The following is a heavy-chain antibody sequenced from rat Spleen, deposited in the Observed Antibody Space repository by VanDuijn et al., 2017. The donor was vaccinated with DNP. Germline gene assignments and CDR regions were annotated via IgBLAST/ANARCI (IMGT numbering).Heavy chain of an antibody. Sequence: EVQLVESGGGLVQPGRSMKLSCAASGFTFSNYYMAWVRQAPTKGLEWVAAISTGGGNTYYRDSVKGRFTISRDNAKSTLYLQMDSLRSEETATYYCAKAGGYSPWYFDLWGPGTMVTVSS. J-gene: IGHJ1*01. D-gene: IGHD1-11*01. CDR2: ISTGGGNT. CDR1: GFTFSNYY. CDR3: AKAGGYSPWYFDL. V-gene: IGHV5S11*01.